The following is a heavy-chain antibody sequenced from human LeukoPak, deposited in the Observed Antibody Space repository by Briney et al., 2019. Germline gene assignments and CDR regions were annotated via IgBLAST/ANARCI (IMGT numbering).Heavy chain of an antibody. J-gene: IGHJ4*02. Sequence: GSSVKVSCKASGGTFSSYAISWVRQAPGQGLEWMGRIIPILGIANYAQKFQGRVTITADKSTSTAYMELSSLRSEDTAVYYCARYPLSYSSNWHYYFDYWGQGTLVTVSS. D-gene: IGHD6-13*01. CDR2: IIPILGIA. CDR1: GGTFSSYA. CDR3: ARYPLSYSSNWHYYFDY. V-gene: IGHV1-69*04.